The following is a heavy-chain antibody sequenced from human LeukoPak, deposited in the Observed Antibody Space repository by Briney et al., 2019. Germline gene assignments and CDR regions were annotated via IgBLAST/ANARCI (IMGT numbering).Heavy chain of an antibody. CDR2: ISWNSGST. D-gene: IGHD3-10*01. V-gene: IGHV3-23*01. CDR1: GFTFDDYA. CDR3: AKVMKGSERLTMVRGVIIKTAGLYYMDV. J-gene: IGHJ6*03. Sequence: GGSLRLSCAASGFTFDDYAMHWVRHAPGKGLEWVSGISWNSGSTNYADSVKGRFTISRDNSKNTVYLQMNSLRAEDTAVYYCAKVMKGSERLTMVRGVIIKTAGLYYMDVWGKGTTVTVSS.